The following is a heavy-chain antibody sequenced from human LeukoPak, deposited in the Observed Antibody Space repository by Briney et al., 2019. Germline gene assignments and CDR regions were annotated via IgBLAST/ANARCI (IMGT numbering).Heavy chain of an antibody. D-gene: IGHD3-10*01. CDR2: INPSGGST. Sequence: ASVKVSCKASGYTFTSYDINWVRQATGQGLEWMGIINPSGGSTSYAQKFQGGVTMTRDTSTSTVYMELSSLRSEDTAVYYCASWGFMGDYGSGSAYYFDYWGQGTLVTVSS. CDR1: GYTFTSYD. J-gene: IGHJ4*02. CDR3: ASWGFMGDYGSGSAYYFDY. V-gene: IGHV1-46*03.